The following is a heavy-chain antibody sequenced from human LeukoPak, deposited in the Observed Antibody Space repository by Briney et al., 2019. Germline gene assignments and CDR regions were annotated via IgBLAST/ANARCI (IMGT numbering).Heavy chain of an antibody. D-gene: IGHD3-10*01. J-gene: IGHJ5*02. CDR3: ARQGVVWFGDNWFDP. CDR1: GGSISSYY. V-gene: IGHV4-59*08. Sequence: SETLSLTCTVSGGSISSYYWSWIRQPPGKGLEWIGYIYYSGSTNYNPSLKSRVTISVDTSKNQFSLKLSSVTAADTAVYYCARQGVVWFGDNWFDPWGQGTLVTVSS. CDR2: IYYSGST.